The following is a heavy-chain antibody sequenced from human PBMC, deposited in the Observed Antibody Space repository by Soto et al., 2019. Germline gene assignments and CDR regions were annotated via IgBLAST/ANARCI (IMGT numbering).Heavy chain of an antibody. CDR2: ISGSGGDP. D-gene: IGHD1-26*01. J-gene: IGHJ4*02. CDR3: AKDRFGIVGPVAY. Sequence: QLLESGGNLVQPGGSLRLSCAASGLIFSDYAMSWVRQAPGKGLECVACISGSGGDPFYADSVKGRFTIPRDNSINTLSLHMNSLRVDDTAVYFCAKDRFGIVGPVAYCGQGTLGTVCS. CDR1: GLIFSDYA. V-gene: IGHV3-23*01.